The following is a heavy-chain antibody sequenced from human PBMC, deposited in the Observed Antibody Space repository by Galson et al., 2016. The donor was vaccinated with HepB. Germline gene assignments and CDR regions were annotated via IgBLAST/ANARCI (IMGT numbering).Heavy chain of an antibody. CDR3: ARLIATRVSFGEPVYSFDY. D-gene: IGHD3-10*01. V-gene: IGHV4-39*01. Sequence: SETLSLTCSVSGASISTRSDYWGWIRQPPGKGLEWIGSIHYSGKTYSNPSLKTRLSISVDTSDNLFSLSLNSVTAADTAVYFCARLIATRVSFGEPVYSFDYWSRGTLVTVSA. CDR1: GASISTRSDY. J-gene: IGHJ4*02. CDR2: IHYSGKT.